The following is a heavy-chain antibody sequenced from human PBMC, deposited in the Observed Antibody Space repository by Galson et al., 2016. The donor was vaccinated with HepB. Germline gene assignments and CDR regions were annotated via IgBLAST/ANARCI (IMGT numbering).Heavy chain of an antibody. D-gene: IGHD2-15*01. CDR3: APTHYSGSSRYHFFDF. CDR2: ISIRSTYI. Sequence: SLRLSCAASGFALTNFSMHWVRQAPGKGLEWVSSISIRSTYIYSADSVRGRFTISRDNAKNTLYLQMSSLRPEDTAVYSCAPTHYSGSSRYHFFDFWGQRTLVTVSS. CDR1: GFALTNFS. V-gene: IGHV3-21*01. J-gene: IGHJ4*02.